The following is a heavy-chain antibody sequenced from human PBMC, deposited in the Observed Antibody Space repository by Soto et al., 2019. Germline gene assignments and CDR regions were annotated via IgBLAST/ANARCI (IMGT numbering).Heavy chain of an antibody. J-gene: IGHJ5*02. V-gene: IGHV1-18*01. D-gene: IGHD4-4*01. CDR2: VSAYNGNT. CDR3: ARGSDTVTTDWFDP. CDR1: GYTFVSYV. Sequence: QVPLVQSGAEVKKAGASVKVSCKASGYTFVSYVISWVRQSSGQGLEWMGWVSAYNGNTNYAQNLQGRVTMTADTSTSTAYMELRSLRSDDTAVYYCARGSDTVTTDWFDPWGQGTLVTVSS.